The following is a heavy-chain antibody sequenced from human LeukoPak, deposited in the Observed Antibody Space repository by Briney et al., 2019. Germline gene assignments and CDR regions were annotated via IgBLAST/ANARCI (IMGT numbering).Heavy chain of an antibody. Sequence: GRSLRLSCVVSDLTFRSYAMHWVRQAPEKGLEGVATIAYDGKNQYYSDSVKGRFTISRDNSNNTLYLQMNTLRIEDTSVYFCASPARRITVFGVPFDYWGQGALVIVSS. J-gene: IGHJ4*02. CDR3: ASPARRITVFGVPFDY. V-gene: IGHV3-30*03. D-gene: IGHD3-10*02. CDR2: IAYDGKNQ. CDR1: DLTFRSYA.